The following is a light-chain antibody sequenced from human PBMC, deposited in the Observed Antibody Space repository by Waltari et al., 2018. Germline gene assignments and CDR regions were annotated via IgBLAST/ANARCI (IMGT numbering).Light chain of an antibody. Sequence: QSVLTQSASVSGSPGQSITISCTGTSADVGAHNYFSWYQQHPGKAPQLIIYDVSKRPSGVSNRISASKSGNTASLTIAGLQAEDEAHYYCNSYTSSTNVVFGGGTKLTVL. J-gene: IGLJ2*01. V-gene: IGLV2-14*03. CDR2: DVS. CDR1: SADVGAHNY. CDR3: NSYTSSTNVV.